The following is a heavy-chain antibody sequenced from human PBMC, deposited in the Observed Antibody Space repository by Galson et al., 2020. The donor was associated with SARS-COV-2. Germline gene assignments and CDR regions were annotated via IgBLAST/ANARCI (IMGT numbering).Heavy chain of an antibody. Sequence: SETLSLTCAAYVGSFSGYQWRWIRQPPGKGLEWIGEINDSGSTNYNPSLKSRVTTSVDTSKNQFSLKLTSVTAADTAVYYCARDSRVSSGWPHDAFDIWGQGTMVTVSS. D-gene: IGHD6-19*01. CDR2: INDSGST. J-gene: IGHJ3*02. CDR3: ARDSRVSSGWPHDAFDI. CDR1: VGSFSGYQ. V-gene: IGHV4-34*01.